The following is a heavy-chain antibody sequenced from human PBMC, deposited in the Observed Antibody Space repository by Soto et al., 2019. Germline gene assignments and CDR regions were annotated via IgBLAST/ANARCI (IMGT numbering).Heavy chain of an antibody. D-gene: IGHD6-19*01. CDR3: ARVGYSSGWYRGWFDP. J-gene: IGHJ5*02. CDR2: IYSGGST. CDR1: GFTVSSNY. V-gene: IGHV3-53*01. Sequence: EVQLVESGGGLIQPGGSLRLSCAASGFTVSSNYMSWVRQAPGKGLEWVSVIYSGGSTYYADSVKGRFTISRDNSKNTLYLQMISLRAEDTAVYYCARVGYSSGWYRGWFDPWGQGTLVTVSS.